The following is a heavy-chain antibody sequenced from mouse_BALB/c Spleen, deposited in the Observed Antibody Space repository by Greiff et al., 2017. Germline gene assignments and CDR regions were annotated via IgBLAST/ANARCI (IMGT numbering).Heavy chain of an antibody. V-gene: IGHV3-2*02. D-gene: IGHD1-1*01. CDR3: VRDYGSRDGDFDV. Sequence: EVKLMESGPGLVKPSQSLSLTCTVTGYSITSDYAWNWIRQFPGNKLEWMGYISYSGSTSYNPSLKSRISITRDTSKNQFFLQLNSVTTEDTATYYCVRDYGSRDGDFDVCGAETTVTVSS. CDR2: ISYSGST. CDR1: GYSITSDYA. J-gene: IGHJ1*01.